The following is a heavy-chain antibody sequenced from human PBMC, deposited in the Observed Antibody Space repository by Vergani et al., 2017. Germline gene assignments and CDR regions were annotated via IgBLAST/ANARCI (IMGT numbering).Heavy chain of an antibody. CDR3: ASLRLGPLYYFDY. D-gene: IGHD3-9*01. CDR1: GYSITWGSY. J-gene: IGHJ4*02. V-gene: IGHV4-38-2*01. Sequence: QVHLQESGPGLVKPSETLSLTCAVSGYSITWGSYWSWIRQPPGEGLEWIGSLYDSGSTVYNPSLKRRLTISVDTSKTQFSLKLSSVTAADTAVYYCASLRLGPLYYFDYWGQGTLVTVSS. CDR2: LYDSGST.